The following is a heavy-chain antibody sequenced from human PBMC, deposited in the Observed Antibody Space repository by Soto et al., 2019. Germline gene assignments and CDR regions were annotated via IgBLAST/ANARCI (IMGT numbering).Heavy chain of an antibody. J-gene: IGHJ5*01. Sequence: SGTILLTSTLPGSLVSSCFYFWVWIREPPRQGLEWIGSIYYSGSTYYNPSLKRRVTISLDKSKNQFYLRLNSVTAADASRYYCAAGEDSGSGTYYKGWLASWGKGPLVTV. D-gene: IGHD3-10*01. CDR2: IYYSGST. CDR3: AAGEDSGSGTYYKGWLAS. CDR1: GSLVSSCFYF. V-gene: IGHV4-39*01.